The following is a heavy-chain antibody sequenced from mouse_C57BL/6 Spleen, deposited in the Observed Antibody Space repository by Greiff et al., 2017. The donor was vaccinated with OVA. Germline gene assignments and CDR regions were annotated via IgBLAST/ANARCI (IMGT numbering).Heavy chain of an antibody. J-gene: IGHJ2*01. CDR3: TRHYYGSSYRYFDY. CDR1: GFNIKDYY. CDR2: IDPEDGDT. Sequence: EVQLQQSGAELVRPGASVKLSCTASGFNIKDYYMHWVKQRPEQGLEWIGRIDPEDGDTEYAPKFQGKATMTADTSSNTAYLQLSSLTSEDTAVYYCTRHYYGSSYRYFDYWGQGTTLTVSS. V-gene: IGHV14-1*01. D-gene: IGHD1-1*01.